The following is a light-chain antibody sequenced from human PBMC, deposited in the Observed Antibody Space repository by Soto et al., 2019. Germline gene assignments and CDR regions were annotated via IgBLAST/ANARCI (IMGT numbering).Light chain of an antibody. CDR2: NDS. V-gene: IGKV1-5*01. CDR1: QSISSW. J-gene: IGKJ2*01. CDR3: QQYNSYSHT. Sequence: DIQMTQSPSTLSASVRDRVTITCRASQSISSWLAWYQQKPGKAPKLLIDNDSSLESGVPSRFSGSGSETQFTLTNSSLQPDDFATYYCQQYNSYSHTFGQGTKLEIK.